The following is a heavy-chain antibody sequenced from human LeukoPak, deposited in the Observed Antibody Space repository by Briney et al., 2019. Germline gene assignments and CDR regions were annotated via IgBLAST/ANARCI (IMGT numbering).Heavy chain of an antibody. D-gene: IGHD6-13*01. CDR1: GLTFSDYY. J-gene: IGHJ4*02. CDR3: ARVGSTVAAGTPDY. CDR2: ISGSGSHT. V-gene: IGHV3-11*06. Sequence: PGGSLRLSCAASGLTFSDYYMSWIRQAPGKGLEWLSYISGSGSHTTYADSVRGRFTISRDNAKNSLSLQVNSLRADDTAVYYCARVGSTVAAGTPDYWGQGTLVTVSS.